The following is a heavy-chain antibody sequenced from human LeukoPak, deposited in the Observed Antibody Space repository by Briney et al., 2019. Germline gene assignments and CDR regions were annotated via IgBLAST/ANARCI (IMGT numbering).Heavy chain of an antibody. Sequence: GESLKISCKGSGYTFTRDWIAWVRQMPGKGLELMGIIYPGDSHSIYSPSFQGQVTMSADKSINTAYLQWRSLKASDTAMYYCARPTGDGSGSFDYWGQGTLVTVSS. D-gene: IGHD3-10*01. CDR3: ARPTGDGSGSFDY. V-gene: IGHV5-51*01. CDR1: GYTFTRDW. CDR2: IYPGDSHS. J-gene: IGHJ4*02.